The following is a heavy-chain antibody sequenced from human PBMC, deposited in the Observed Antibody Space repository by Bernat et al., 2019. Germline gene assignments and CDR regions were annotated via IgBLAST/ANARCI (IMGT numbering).Heavy chain of an antibody. J-gene: IGHJ4*02. V-gene: IGHV3-43*01. CDR2: ISSDGGST. D-gene: IGHD3-3*01. Sequence: EVQLVESGGVVVQPAGSLRLSCAASGFTFDDYTMHWVRQAPGKGLAWVSLISSDGGSTYYADSVKGRFTISRDNSKNSLYLQMNSLRTEDTALYYCAKGGLRFLGWLVPIDYWGQGTLVTVSS. CDR3: AKGGLRFLGWLVPIDY. CDR1: GFTFDDYT.